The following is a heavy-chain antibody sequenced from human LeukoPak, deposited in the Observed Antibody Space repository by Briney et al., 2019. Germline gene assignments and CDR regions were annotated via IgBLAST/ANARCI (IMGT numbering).Heavy chain of an antibody. D-gene: IGHD6-6*01. Sequence: ASVKVSCKASGYTFTSYGISWVRQAPGQGLEWMGWISAYNGTTNYIQKLQGRVTMTTDTSTSTAYVELRSLRSDDTAVYYCARDEGSSSQPFDYWGQGTLVTVSS. CDR2: ISAYNGTT. CDR1: GYTFTSYG. CDR3: ARDEGSSSQPFDY. V-gene: IGHV1-18*01. J-gene: IGHJ4*02.